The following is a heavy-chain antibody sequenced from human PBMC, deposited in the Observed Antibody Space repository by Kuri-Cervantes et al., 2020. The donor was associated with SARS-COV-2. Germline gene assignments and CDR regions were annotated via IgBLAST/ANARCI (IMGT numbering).Heavy chain of an antibody. J-gene: IGHJ4*02. D-gene: IGHD2-21*01. CDR2: ISGSGGRT. Sequence: GGSLRLSCAASGFTFSSYAMSWVRQAPGKGLEWVSAISGSGGRTYYADSVKGRFTISRDNSKNTLYLQMNSLRTEDTAVYYCAKTPIVVVIAITYYFDYWGQGTLVTVSS. CDR1: GFTFSSYA. V-gene: IGHV3-23*01. CDR3: AKTPIVVVIAITYYFDY.